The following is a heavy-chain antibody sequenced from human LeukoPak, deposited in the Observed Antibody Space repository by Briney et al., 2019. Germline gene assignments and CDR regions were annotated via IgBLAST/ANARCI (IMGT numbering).Heavy chain of an antibody. V-gene: IGHV4-39*07. Sequence: SETLSLTCTVSGGPVNTNNFYWGWIRQPPGKGLEYVGSIYYGGSTNYNPSLKSRVTISVDTSKNQFSLKLSSVTAADTAVYYCARLVLWFGERGMDVWGQGTTVTVSS. CDR2: IYYGGST. CDR3: ARLVLWFGERGMDV. J-gene: IGHJ6*02. D-gene: IGHD3-10*01. CDR1: GGPVNTNNFY.